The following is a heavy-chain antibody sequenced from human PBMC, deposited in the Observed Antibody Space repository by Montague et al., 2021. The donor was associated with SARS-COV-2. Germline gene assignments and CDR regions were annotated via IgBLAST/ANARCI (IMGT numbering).Heavy chain of an antibody. CDR3: AMRGGALDAFDI. D-gene: IGHD4-17*01. CDR2: IYYSGST. CDR1: VGSIRTSSYY. V-gene: IGHV4-39*01. Sequence: SETLSLTCTVSVGSIRTSSYYWGWIRQPPGRGLDWIGSIYYSGSTYYNPSLKSRVTISVDTSKNQFSLKLSSVTAADTAVYYCAMRGGALDAFDIWGQGTMVIVSS. J-gene: IGHJ3*02.